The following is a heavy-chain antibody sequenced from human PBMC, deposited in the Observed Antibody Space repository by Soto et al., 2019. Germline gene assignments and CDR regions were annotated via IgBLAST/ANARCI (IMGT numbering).Heavy chain of an antibody. CDR2: IIPIFGTA. Sequence: QVQLVQSGAEVKKPGSSVKVSCKASGGTFSSYSISWVRQAPGQGLEWMGGIIPIFGTANYAQKFQGRVTITADESTPTAYMELSSLSSEDTAVYYCASHPLVVNAIHYSFDLCGRGTLVTVSS. D-gene: IGHD2-21*01. J-gene: IGHJ2*01. V-gene: IGHV1-69*12. CDR1: GGTFSSYS. CDR3: ASHPLVVNAIHYSFDL.